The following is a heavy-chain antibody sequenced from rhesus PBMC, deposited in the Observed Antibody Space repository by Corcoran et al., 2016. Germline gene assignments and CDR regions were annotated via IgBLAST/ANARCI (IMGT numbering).Heavy chain of an antibody. D-gene: IGHD1-14*01. Sequence: QVQLQESGPGLVKPLETLSLTCAVSGDSVSSYLWSWVRQPPGKGLEWIGYIYGSGGGTNYHPSRRSGVTLSFDTSRNQFSLKLNAVTAADTAVYYCAKYHGSENDWRYNRFDVWGAGVLVTVSS. CDR1: GDSVSSYL. CDR2: IYGSGGGT. J-gene: IGHJ5-1*01. V-gene: IGHV4S11*01. CDR3: AKYHGSENDWRYNRFDV.